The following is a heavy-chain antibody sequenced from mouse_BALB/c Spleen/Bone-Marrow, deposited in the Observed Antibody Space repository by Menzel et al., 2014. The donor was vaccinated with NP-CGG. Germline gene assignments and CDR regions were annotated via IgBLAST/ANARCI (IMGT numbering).Heavy chain of an antibody. CDR2: IRNKANGYTT. Sequence: EVKLVESGGGLVQPGGSLRLSCATSGFTFTDYYMNWVRQPPGKALEWLGFIRNKANGYTTEYSASVKGRFTISRDNSQSILYLQMNTLRAEDSATYYCARDKGGILFDYWVQGTTLTVSS. V-gene: IGHV7-3*02. CDR1: GFTFTDYY. CDR3: ARDKGGILFDY. D-gene: IGHD1-1*02. J-gene: IGHJ2*01.